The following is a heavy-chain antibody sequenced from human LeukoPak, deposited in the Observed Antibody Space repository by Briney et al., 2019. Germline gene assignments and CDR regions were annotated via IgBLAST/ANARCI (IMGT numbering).Heavy chain of an antibody. J-gene: IGHJ3*02. V-gene: IGHV3-20*04. Sequence: GGSLRLSCAASGFTFDDYGMSWVRQAPGKGLEWVSGINWNGGSTGYADSVKGRFTISRDNSKNTLYLQMNSLRAEDTAVYYCARDRAMIVVPGDAFDIWGQGTMVTVSS. D-gene: IGHD3-22*01. CDR3: ARDRAMIVVPGDAFDI. CDR1: GFTFDDYG. CDR2: INWNGGST.